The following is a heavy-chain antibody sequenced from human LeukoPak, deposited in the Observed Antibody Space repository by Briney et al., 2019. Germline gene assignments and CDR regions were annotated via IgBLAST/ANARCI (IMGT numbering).Heavy chain of an antibody. J-gene: IGHJ4*02. Sequence: SETLSLTCTVSGGSISSSSYYWGWIRQPPGKGLEWIGSIYYIGSTYYNPPLKSRVTLSVDTSKNQFSLNLGSVTAADTAVYYCATGIAVAGIFSDYWGQGTLVTVSS. CDR2: IYYIGST. CDR1: GGSISSSSYY. CDR3: ATGIAVAGIFSDY. D-gene: IGHD6-19*01. V-gene: IGHV4-39*01.